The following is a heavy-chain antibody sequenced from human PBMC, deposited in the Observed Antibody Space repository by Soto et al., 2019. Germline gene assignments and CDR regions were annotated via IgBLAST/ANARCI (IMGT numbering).Heavy chain of an antibody. D-gene: IGHD3-10*01. CDR2: INTDNGNT. CDR1: GYTFTSYA. Sequence: QVQLVQSGAEVKKPGASVKLSCKASGYTFTSYAIHWVRQAPGQRLECMGWINTDNGNTKYSQKFQGRVTITRDTSASTAYMELSSLTSEDTAVYFCARAPSGYYFDNWGQGNLVTVSS. CDR3: ARAPSGYYFDN. J-gene: IGHJ4*02. V-gene: IGHV1-3*04.